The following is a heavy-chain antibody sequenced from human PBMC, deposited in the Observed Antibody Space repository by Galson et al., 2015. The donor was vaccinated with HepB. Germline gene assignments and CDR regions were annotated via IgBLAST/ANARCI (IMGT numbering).Heavy chain of an antibody. J-gene: IGHJ2*01. CDR1: GYTCTSYA. D-gene: IGHD6-13*01. CDR2: INAGNGNT. Sequence: SVKVSCKASGYTCTSYAMHWVRQAPGQRPEWMGWINAGNGNTKYSQKFQGRVTITRDTSASTAYMELSSLRSEDTAVYYCARAGGIAAAGTNPRNWYFDLWGRGTLVTVSS. V-gene: IGHV1-3*01. CDR3: ARAGGIAAAGTNPRNWYFDL.